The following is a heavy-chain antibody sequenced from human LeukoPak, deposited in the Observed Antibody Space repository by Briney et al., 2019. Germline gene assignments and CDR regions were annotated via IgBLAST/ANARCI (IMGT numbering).Heavy chain of an antibody. Sequence: GESLRLSCAASGFIFSSYAMSWVRQAPGKGLEWVSAISGAGDNAYYVDSVKGRFTISRDNSKNTLYLQMNSLRADDTAVYYCAKDRSGVVVAATNYWGQGTLVTVSS. CDR1: GFIFSSYA. CDR3: AKDRSGVVVAATNY. D-gene: IGHD2-15*01. CDR2: ISGAGDNA. V-gene: IGHV3-23*01. J-gene: IGHJ4*02.